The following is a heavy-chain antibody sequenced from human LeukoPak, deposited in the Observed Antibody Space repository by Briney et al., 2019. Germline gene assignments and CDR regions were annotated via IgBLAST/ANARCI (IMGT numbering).Heavy chain of an antibody. D-gene: IGHD6-19*01. CDR1: GFTFSSYW. V-gene: IGHV3-7*01. J-gene: IGHJ4*02. CDR3: ARDASALH. CDR2: INPDGSEK. Sequence: PGGSLRLSCAASGFTFSSYWMSWVRQAPGKGLEWVASINPDGSEKYYLDSVKGRFSISRDNARNSVYLQMNSLRDDDTSVYYCARDASALHWGRGTLVTVSS.